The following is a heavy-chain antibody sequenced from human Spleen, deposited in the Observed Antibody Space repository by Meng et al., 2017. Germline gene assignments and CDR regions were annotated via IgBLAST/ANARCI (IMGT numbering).Heavy chain of an antibody. Sequence: QAQLQQWGAGLLKPSETLSLTCAVYGGSFSGYYWSWIRQPPGKGLEWIGEINHSGSTNYNPSLKSRVTISVDTSKNQFSLKLSSVTAADTAVYYCAREGRSHQVGVSVYWGQGNLVTVSS. CDR2: INHSGST. CDR3: AREGRSHQVGVSVY. D-gene: IGHD2-21*01. J-gene: IGHJ4*02. CDR1: GGSFSGYY. V-gene: IGHV4-34*01.